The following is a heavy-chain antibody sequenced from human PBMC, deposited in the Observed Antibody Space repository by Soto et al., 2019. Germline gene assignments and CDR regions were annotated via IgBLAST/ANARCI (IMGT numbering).Heavy chain of an antibody. J-gene: IGHJ6*03. CDR2: INHSGST. D-gene: IGHD2-2*01. CDR1: GGSFSGYY. CDR3: ARGGSLYCSSTSCYSLNYYYYMDA. Sequence: QVQLQQWGAGLLKPSETLSLTCAVYGGSFSGYYWSWIRQPPGKGLEWIGEINHSGSTNYNPSLKSRDTISVDTSKNQFSLKLSSVTAADTAVYYCARGGSLYCSSTSCYSLNYYYYMDAWGKGTTVTVSS. V-gene: IGHV4-34*01.